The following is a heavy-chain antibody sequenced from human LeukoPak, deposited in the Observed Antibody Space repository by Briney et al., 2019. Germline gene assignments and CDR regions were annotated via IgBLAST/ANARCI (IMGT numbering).Heavy chain of an antibody. D-gene: IGHD5-12*01. CDR3: ARDRHRYRGINGDGDAFDI. CDR1: GFAVSSNY. CDR2: IYSDGST. Sequence: GGSLRLSCAASGFAVSSNYISWVRQAPGKGLEWVSIIYSDGSTFHADSVKGRFTMSRDNSKNTLDLQMNSLRAEATAVYFCARDRHRYRGINGDGDAFDIWGQGTMVTVSS. J-gene: IGHJ3*02. V-gene: IGHV3-53*01.